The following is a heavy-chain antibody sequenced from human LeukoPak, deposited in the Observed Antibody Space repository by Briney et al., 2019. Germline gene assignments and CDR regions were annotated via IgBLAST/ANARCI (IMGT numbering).Heavy chain of an antibody. CDR3: ARDGVAGAIDY. CDR1: AFIFSGHW. CDR2: IKEDGSER. V-gene: IGHV3-7*03. J-gene: IGHJ4*02. D-gene: IGHD6-19*01. Sequence: GGSLRLSCEGSAFIFSGHWMNWVRQTPGKGLEWVASIKEDGSERQYVDSVKGRFSISRDNTKGSLFLQLNSLRAEDTAVYYCARDGVAGAIDYWGQGTLVTVSS.